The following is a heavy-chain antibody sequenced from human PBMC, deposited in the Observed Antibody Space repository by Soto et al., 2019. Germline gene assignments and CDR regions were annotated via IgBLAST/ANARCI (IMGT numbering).Heavy chain of an antibody. CDR2: IIPIFGTA. CDR3: ARVGGSSSSLYYYGMDV. V-gene: IGHV1-69*06. J-gene: IGHJ6*02. Sequence: SVKVSCKASGGTLSSYAISWVRQAPAQGLEWMGGIIPIFGTANYAQKFQGRVTITADKSTSTAYMELSSLRSEDTAVYYCARVGGSSSSLYYYGMDVWGQGTTVTVSS. CDR1: GGTLSSYA. D-gene: IGHD6-6*01.